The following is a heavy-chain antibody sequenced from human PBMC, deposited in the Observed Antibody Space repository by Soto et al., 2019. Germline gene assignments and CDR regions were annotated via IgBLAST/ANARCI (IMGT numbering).Heavy chain of an antibody. D-gene: IGHD6-13*01. J-gene: IGHJ6*02. V-gene: IGHV4-34*01. CDR2: INHSGST. CDR1: GGSFSGYY. Sequence: SETLSLTCAVYGGSFSGYYWSWIRQPPGKGLEWIGEINHSGSTNYNPSLKSRVTISVDTSKNQFSLKLSSVTAADAAVYYCARVPGSSWSLDVWGQVTRGTVSS. CDR3: ARVPGSSWSLDV.